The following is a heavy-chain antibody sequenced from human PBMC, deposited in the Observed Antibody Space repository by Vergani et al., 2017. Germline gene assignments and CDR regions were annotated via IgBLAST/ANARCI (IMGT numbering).Heavy chain of an antibody. CDR3: ATYYYDSSGYYYGYFQH. CDR1: GYSISSGYY. Sequence: QVQLQESGPGLVKPSETLSLTCAVSGYSISSGYYWVWIRQPPGKGLEWIGCIYHSGSTYYNPSLKSRVTISVDTSKNQFSMKLRSVTAADTAVYYCATYYYDSSGYYYGYFQHWGQGTLVTVSS. D-gene: IGHD3-22*01. CDR2: IYHSGST. V-gene: IGHV4-38-2*01. J-gene: IGHJ1*01.